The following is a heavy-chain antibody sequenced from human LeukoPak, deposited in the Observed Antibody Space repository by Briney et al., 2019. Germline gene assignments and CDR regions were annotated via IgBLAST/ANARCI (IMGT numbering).Heavy chain of an antibody. V-gene: IGHV4-59*01. CDR1: GGSINNYY. D-gene: IGHD2-2*02. CDR2: IYYSGST. Sequence: SETLSLTCTVSGGSINNYYWSWIRQSPGKGLEWIGYIYYSGSTIYNPSLRGRFTMSRDTSKNQFSLKLSSVTAADTAVYYCARYYCSSATCYTWWFDSWGQGTLVTVSS. J-gene: IGHJ5*01. CDR3: ARYYCSSATCYTWWFDS.